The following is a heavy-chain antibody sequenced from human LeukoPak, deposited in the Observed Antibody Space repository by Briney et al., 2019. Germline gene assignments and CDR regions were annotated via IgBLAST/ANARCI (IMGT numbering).Heavy chain of an antibody. CDR3: ARELRSSPDPDWNFDL. V-gene: IGHV1-69*13. CDR2: IIPIFGTA. CDR1: GYTFTSYA. J-gene: IGHJ2*01. D-gene: IGHD4-17*01. Sequence: GASVKVSCKASGYTFTSYAISWVRQAPGQGLEWMGGIIPIFGTANYAQKFQGRVTITADESTSTAYMELSSLRSEDTAVYYCARELRSSPDPDWNFDLWGRGTLVTVSS.